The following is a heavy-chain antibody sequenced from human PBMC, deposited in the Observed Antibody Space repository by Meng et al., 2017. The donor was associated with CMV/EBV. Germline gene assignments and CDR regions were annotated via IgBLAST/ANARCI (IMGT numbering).Heavy chain of an antibody. CDR3: ASLGDIVVVPAAIRFDY. J-gene: IGHJ4*02. CDR1: GFTFSSDA. V-gene: IGHV3-23*01. D-gene: IGHD2-2*01. Sequence: GGSLRLSCAASGFTFSSDAMSWVRQAPGKGLEWVSAISGSGGSTYYADSVKGRFTISRDNSKNTLYLQMNSLRAEDTAVCYCASLGDIVVVPAAIRFDYWGQGTLVTVSS. CDR2: ISGSGGST.